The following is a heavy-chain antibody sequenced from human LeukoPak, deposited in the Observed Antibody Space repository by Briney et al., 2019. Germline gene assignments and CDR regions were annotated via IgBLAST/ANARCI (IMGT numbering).Heavy chain of an antibody. J-gene: IGHJ4*02. V-gene: IGHV4-34*01. D-gene: IGHD3-22*01. CDR2: INHSGST. CDR3: ARDDYDSSAPGSYDY. CDR1: GGSFSGYY. Sequence: SENLSLTCAVYGGSFSGYYWSWIRQPPGKGLEWIGEINHSGSTNYNPSLKSRVTISVDTSKNQFSLKLSSVTAADTAVYYCARDDYDSSAPGSYDYWGQGTLVTVSS.